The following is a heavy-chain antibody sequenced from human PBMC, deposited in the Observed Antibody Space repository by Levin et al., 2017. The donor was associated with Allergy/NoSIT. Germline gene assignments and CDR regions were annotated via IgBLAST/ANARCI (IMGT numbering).Heavy chain of an antibody. CDR2: IYYSGST. V-gene: IGHV4-39*01. Sequence: SETLSLTCTVSGGSISSSSYYWGWIRQPPGKGLEWIGSIYYSGSTYYNPSLKSRVTISVDTSKNQFSLKLSSVTAADTAVYYCARQVKMDQLLEDFDYWGQGTLVTVSS. J-gene: IGHJ4*02. CDR1: GGSISSSSYY. CDR3: ARQVKMDQLLEDFDY. D-gene: IGHD2-2*01.